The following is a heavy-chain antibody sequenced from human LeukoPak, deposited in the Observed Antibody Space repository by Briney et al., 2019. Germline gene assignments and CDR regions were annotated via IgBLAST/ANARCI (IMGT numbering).Heavy chain of an antibody. CDR3: ARGRSSSSWSLYWYFDL. D-gene: IGHD6-13*01. CDR2: IIPIFGTA. Sequence: SVKVSCKASGGTFSSYAISWVRQAPGQGLEWMGGIIPIFGTANYAQKFQGRVTITTDESTSTAYMELSSLRSEDTAVYYCARGRSSSSWSLYWYFDLWGRGTLVTVSS. CDR1: GGTFSSYA. J-gene: IGHJ2*01. V-gene: IGHV1-69*05.